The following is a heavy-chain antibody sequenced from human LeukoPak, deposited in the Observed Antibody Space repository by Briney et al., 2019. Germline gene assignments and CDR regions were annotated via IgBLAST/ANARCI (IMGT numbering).Heavy chain of an antibody. J-gene: IGHJ3*01. D-gene: IGHD2-2*01. CDR3: AREWESFCSSSSCYLEGAFDL. CDR2: FSHSGST. V-gene: IGHV4-30-2*01. CDR1: GASISSGAYY. Sequence: SRTLSLTCTVSGASISSGAYYWTWIRQPPGKGLEWIGYFSHSGSTYYSPSLKGRISISVDRSKNQFSLNLSSVTAADTAVYYCAREWESFCSSSSCYLEGAFDLWGQGTTVTVSS.